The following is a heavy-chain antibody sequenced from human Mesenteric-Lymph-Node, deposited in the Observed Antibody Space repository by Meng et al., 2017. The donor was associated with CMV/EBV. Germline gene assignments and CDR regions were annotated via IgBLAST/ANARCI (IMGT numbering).Heavy chain of an antibody. CDR2: IKQDGSEK. CDR1: GFTFSSYA. J-gene: IGHJ6*02. Sequence: GESLKISCAASGFTFSSYAMHWVRQAPGKGLEWVANIKQDGSEKYYVDSVKGRFTISRDNAKNSLYLQMNSLRAEDTAVYYCARDSEIVVVPAAYYGMDVWGQGTTVTVSS. CDR3: ARDSEIVVVPAAYYGMDV. V-gene: IGHV3-7*01. D-gene: IGHD2-2*01.